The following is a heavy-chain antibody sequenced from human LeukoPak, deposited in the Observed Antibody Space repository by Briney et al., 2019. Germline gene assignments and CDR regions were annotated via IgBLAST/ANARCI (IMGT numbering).Heavy chain of an antibody. Sequence: ASVKVSCKASSYTFTRYGISWVRQAPGQGLEGMGWISGSNGNTNYAQKFQGRGSMTADTSTSTAYMELRSLRSDDTAVYYCARSGRGTYYYFDLWGQGTLVTVSS. CDR3: ARSGRGTYYYFDL. CDR2: ISGSNGNT. J-gene: IGHJ4*02. V-gene: IGHV1-18*01. CDR1: SYTFTRYG. D-gene: IGHD1-26*01.